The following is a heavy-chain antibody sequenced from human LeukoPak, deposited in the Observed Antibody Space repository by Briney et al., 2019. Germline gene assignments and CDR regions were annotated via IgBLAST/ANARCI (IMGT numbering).Heavy chain of an antibody. CDR3: ARETRRGDAFDI. J-gene: IGHJ3*02. CDR1: GFTFSNYA. Sequence: PGGSLRLSCAASGFTFSNYAMHWVRQAPGKRLEYVSAISSNGGSTYYANSVKGRFTISRDKSKNTVYLKMGSLRAEDMAVYYGARETRRGDAFDIWGQGTMVTVSS. D-gene: IGHD3-16*01. CDR2: ISSNGGST. V-gene: IGHV3-64*01.